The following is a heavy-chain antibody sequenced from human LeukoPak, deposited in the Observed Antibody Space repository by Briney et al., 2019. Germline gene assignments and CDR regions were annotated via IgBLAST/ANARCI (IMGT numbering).Heavy chain of an antibody. J-gene: IGHJ3*02. CDR2: ISYDGSNK. CDR3: AREYDFWSGYYDGGAFDI. CDR1: GFTFSSYA. D-gene: IGHD3-3*01. Sequence: GRSLRLSCAASGFTFSSYAMHWVRQAPGKGLEWVAVISYDGSNKYYADSVKGRFTISRDNSKNTLYLQMNSLRAEDTAVYYCAREYDFWSGYYDGGAFDIWGQGTMVTVSS. V-gene: IGHV3-30-3*01.